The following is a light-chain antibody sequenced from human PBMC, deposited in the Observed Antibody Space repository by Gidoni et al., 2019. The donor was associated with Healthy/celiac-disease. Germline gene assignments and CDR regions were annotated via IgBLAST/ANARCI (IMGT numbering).Light chain of an antibody. CDR1: SRGVGGYNY. V-gene: IGLV2-14*03. CDR2: DVS. Sequence: QSALAQPASVSGSPGQPITISCTGTSRGVGGYNYVSWYQQHPGKAPKLMIYDVSNRPSGVSNRFSGSKSGNTASLTISGLQAEDEADYYCSSYTSSSTLVFGGGTKLTVL. CDR3: SSYTSSSTLV. J-gene: IGLJ2*01.